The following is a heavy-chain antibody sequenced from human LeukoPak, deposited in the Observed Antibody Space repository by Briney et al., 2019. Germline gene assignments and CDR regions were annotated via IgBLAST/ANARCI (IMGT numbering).Heavy chain of an antibody. CDR1: GFIFSSYS. Sequence: PGGSLRLSCAASGFIFSSYSMSWVRQAPGRGLEWISYIGLASGFTSYADSVKGRFTISSDTATNSLYLHMHSLRAEDTAVYYCARDHNWAFDYWGQGALVTVSS. V-gene: IGHV3-21*05. CDR2: IGLASGFT. D-gene: IGHD1-20*01. CDR3: ARDHNWAFDY. J-gene: IGHJ4*02.